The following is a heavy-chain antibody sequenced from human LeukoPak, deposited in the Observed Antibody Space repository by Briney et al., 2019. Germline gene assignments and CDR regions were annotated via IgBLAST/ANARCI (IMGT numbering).Heavy chain of an antibody. CDR2: VAHHGKT. CDR3: TRTNRDWVPSDY. J-gene: IGHJ4*02. D-gene: IGHD2-21*01. Sequence: PSGTLSLTCAVCCGSINNANWWRWVRQPPGKGLEWIAEVAHHGKTNYNPSLESRVTVSLDKSKSQFSLNLTSVTAADTAVYFCTRTNRDWVPSDYWGQGTLVTVSS. V-gene: IGHV4-4*02. CDR1: CGSINNANW.